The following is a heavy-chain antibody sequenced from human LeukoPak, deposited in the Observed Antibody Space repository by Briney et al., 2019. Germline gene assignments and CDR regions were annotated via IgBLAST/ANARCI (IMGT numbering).Heavy chain of an antibody. CDR2: MNPNSGNT. Sequence: ASVKVSCKASGYTFTSYDINWVRQATGQGLEWMGWMNPNSGNTGYAQKFQGRVTMTRDMSTSTVYMELSSLRSDDTAVYYCARDRPNWAFDIWGQGTMVTVSS. J-gene: IGHJ3*02. CDR3: ARDRPNWAFDI. V-gene: IGHV1-8*01. CDR1: GYTFTSYD.